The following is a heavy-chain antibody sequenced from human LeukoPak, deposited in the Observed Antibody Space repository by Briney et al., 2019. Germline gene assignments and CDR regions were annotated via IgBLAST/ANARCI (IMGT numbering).Heavy chain of an antibody. CDR1: GGSITSYF. J-gene: IGHJ4*02. CDR3: ARYRSQSSGYDFDY. D-gene: IGHD3-22*01. V-gene: IGHV4-59*01. CDR2: ISYSGST. Sequence: SETLSLTXTVSGGSITSYFWSWIRQPPGKGLEWMGYISYSGSTNYSPSLRSRVTMLVDTSKNQFSLKLASVTAADTAVCYCARYRSQSSGYDFDYWGQGALVTVSS.